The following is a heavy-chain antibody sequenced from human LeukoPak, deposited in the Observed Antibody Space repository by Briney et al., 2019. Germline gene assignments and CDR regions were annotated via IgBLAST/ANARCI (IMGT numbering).Heavy chain of an antibody. CDR2: ISGSGGST. V-gene: IGHV3-23*01. Sequence: PGGSLRLSCAASGFTFSSYAMSWVRQAPGKGLEWVSAISGSGGSTYYADSVKGRFTISRDNFKNTLYLQMNSLRAEDTAVYYCAKTTNNWNYCLDYWGQGTLVTVSS. D-gene: IGHD1-7*01. J-gene: IGHJ4*02. CDR1: GFTFSSYA. CDR3: AKTTNNWNYCLDY.